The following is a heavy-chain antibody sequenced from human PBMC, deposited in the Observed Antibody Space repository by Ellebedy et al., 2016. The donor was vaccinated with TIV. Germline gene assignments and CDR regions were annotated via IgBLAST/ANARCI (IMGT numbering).Heavy chain of an antibody. Sequence: AASVKVSCKVSGDTLTELSMHWVRQAPGKGLEWMGGFDPEDGETIYAQKFQGRVTMTEDTSTDTAYMELRSLRSDDTAVYYCARAGMVRGVRACDYWGQGTLVTVSS. J-gene: IGHJ4*02. CDR2: FDPEDGET. CDR3: ARAGMVRGVRACDY. D-gene: IGHD3-10*01. V-gene: IGHV1-24*01. CDR1: GDTLTELS.